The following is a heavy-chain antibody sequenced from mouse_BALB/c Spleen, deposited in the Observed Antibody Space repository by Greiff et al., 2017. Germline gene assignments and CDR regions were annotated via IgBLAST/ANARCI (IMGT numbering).Heavy chain of an antibody. J-gene: IGHJ3*01. CDR1: GFTFSSYT. Sequence: DVKLQESGGGLVQPGGSLKLSCAASGFTFSSYTMSWVRQTPGQRLEWVAYISNGGGSTYYPDTVKGRFTISRDNAKNTLYLQMSSLKSEDTAMYYCARREITTRGFAYWGQGTLVTVSA. CDR2: ISNGGGST. D-gene: IGHD2-4*01. V-gene: IGHV5-12-2*01. CDR3: ARREITTRGFAY.